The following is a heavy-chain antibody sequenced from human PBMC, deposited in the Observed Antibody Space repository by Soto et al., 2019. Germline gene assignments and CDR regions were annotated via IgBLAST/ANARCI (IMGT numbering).Heavy chain of an antibody. Sequence: QITLKESGPTLVKPTQTLTLTCTFTGFSLSTSGVGVGWIRQPPGKALEWLALIYWDDDKRYSPSLKSRLTITKDTSKNQVVLTMTNMDPVETATYYCAHRVGVIAYDYWGQGTLVTVSS. D-gene: IGHD3-22*01. J-gene: IGHJ4*02. CDR1: GFSLSTSGVG. CDR2: IYWDDDK. V-gene: IGHV2-5*02. CDR3: AHRVGVIAYDY.